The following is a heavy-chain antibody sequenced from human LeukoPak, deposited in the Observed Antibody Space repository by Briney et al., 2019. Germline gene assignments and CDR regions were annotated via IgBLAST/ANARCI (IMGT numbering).Heavy chain of an antibody. D-gene: IGHD3-10*01. Sequence: SETLSLTCTVSGGSISSYYWSWIRQPPGKGLEWIGYIYYSGSTNYNPSLKSRVTISVDTSKNQFSLKLSSVTAADTAVYYCARFYYYGSGGYYSLASGYFQHWGRGTLVTVSS. CDR1: GGSISSYY. CDR3: ARFYYYGSGGYYSLASGYFQH. CDR2: IYYSGST. J-gene: IGHJ1*01. V-gene: IGHV4-59*01.